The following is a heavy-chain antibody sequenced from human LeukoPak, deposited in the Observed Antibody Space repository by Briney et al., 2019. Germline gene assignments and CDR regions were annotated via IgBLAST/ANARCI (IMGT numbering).Heavy chain of an antibody. J-gene: IGHJ6*03. V-gene: IGHV1-69*05. CDR2: IIPIFGRA. CDR1: GGTFSSYA. Sequence: SVKVSCKASGGTFSSYAISWVRQAPGQGLEWMGRIIPIFGRANYAQKFQGRVTITTDESTSTAYMELSSLRSEDTAVYYCARGERGNYYMDVWGKGTTVTVSS. D-gene: IGHD1-26*01. CDR3: ARGERGNYYMDV.